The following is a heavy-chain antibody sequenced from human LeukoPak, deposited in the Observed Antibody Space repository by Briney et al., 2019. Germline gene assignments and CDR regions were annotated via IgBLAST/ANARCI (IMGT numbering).Heavy chain of an antibody. Sequence: PGGSLRLSCAVSGVTFSSYAMSWVRQAPGKGLEWVSAISGSGGSTYYADSVKGRFTISRDKSKNTLYLQMNSLRAEDTAIYYCAKEFFDSQQLVPYFDYWGQGTLVTVSS. CDR1: GVTFSSYA. CDR2: ISGSGGST. J-gene: IGHJ4*02. V-gene: IGHV3-23*01. D-gene: IGHD6-13*01. CDR3: AKEFFDSQQLVPYFDY.